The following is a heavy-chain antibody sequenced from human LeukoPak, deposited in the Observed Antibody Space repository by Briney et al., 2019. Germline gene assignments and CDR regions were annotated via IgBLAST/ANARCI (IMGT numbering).Heavy chain of an antibody. CDR1: GGTFSSYA. Sequence: SVKVSCKASGGTFSSYAISWVRQAPGQGLEWMGGIIPIFGTANYAQKFQGRVTITADESTSTAYMKLSSLRSEDTAVYYCARKEWFGESYYYGMDVWGQGTTVTVSS. V-gene: IGHV1-69*13. D-gene: IGHD3-10*01. CDR2: IIPIFGTA. J-gene: IGHJ6*02. CDR3: ARKEWFGESYYYGMDV.